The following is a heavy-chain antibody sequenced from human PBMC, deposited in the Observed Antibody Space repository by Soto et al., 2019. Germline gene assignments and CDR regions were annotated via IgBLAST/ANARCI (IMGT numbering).Heavy chain of an antibody. CDR1: GGAITAYY. D-gene: IGHD3-22*01. Sequence: SETLSLTCTVSGGAITAYYWSWIRQPVGEGLQWIGRVYSTGSTNYNPSLRSRVTMSVDTSQNQFFLRLSSVTAADTAVYYCARDEYYDSNNWFDHWGQGILVTVSS. J-gene: IGHJ5*02. CDR3: ARDEYYDSNNWFDH. V-gene: IGHV4-4*07. CDR2: VYSTGST.